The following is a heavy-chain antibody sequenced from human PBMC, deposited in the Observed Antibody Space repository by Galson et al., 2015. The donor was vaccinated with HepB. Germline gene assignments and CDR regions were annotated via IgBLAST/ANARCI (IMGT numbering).Heavy chain of an antibody. CDR2: IYSTGST. CDR3: ARGWGDVTPFDY. Sequence: SETLSLTCTVSGGSISSYYWNWIRQPAGKGLEWIGRIYSTGSTNYKPSLKSRVTMSVDTSKSQFSLKLTSVTAADTAVYYCARGWGDVTPFDYWGQGTVVTVSS. J-gene: IGHJ4*02. D-gene: IGHD3-16*01. CDR1: GGSISSYY. V-gene: IGHV4-4*07.